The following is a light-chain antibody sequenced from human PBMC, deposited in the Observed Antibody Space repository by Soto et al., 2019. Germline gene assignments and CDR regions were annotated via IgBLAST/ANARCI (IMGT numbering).Light chain of an antibody. V-gene: IGLV3-1*01. CDR2: QDS. CDR1: KLGDKY. Sequence: SSELTQPPSVSVSPGQTASITCSGDKLGDKYACWYQQKPGQSPVLVIYQDSKRPSGIPERFSGSNSGNTATLTISGTQAMDEADYYCQVWDSSAYVFGTGTKVTVL. CDR3: QVWDSSAYV. J-gene: IGLJ1*01.